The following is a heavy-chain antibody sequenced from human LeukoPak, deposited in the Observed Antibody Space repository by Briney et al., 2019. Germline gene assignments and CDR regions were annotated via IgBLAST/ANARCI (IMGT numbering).Heavy chain of an antibody. Sequence: HPGGSLRLSCAASGFTFSSYAMHWVRQAPGKGLEYVSAISSNGGNTYYANSVKGRFTISRDNSKNTLYLQMGSLRAEDMAVYYCARDMGHYYDSSGNPVHWGQGTLVTVSS. V-gene: IGHV3-64*01. D-gene: IGHD3-22*01. CDR1: GFTFSSYA. CDR2: ISSNGGNT. CDR3: ARDMGHYYDSSGNPVH. J-gene: IGHJ4*02.